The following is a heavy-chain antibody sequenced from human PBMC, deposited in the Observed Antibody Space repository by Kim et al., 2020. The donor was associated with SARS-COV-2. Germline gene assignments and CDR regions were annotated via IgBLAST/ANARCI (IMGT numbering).Heavy chain of an antibody. CDR1: GFTFGDYA. V-gene: IGHV3-49*04. J-gene: IGHJ6*02. D-gene: IGHD2-2*01. CDR3: TRATDVMGPVVPAAIRYYYGMDV. Sequence: GGSLRLSCTASGFTFGDYAMSWVRQAPGKGLEWVGFIRSKAYGGTTEYAASVKGRFTISRDDSKSIAYLQMNSLKTEDTAVYYCTRATDVMGPVVPAAIRYYYGMDVWGQGTTVTVSS. CDR2: IRSKAYGGTT.